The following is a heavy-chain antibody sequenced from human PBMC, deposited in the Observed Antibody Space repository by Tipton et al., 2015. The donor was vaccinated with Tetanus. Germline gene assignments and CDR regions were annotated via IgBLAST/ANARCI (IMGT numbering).Heavy chain of an antibody. D-gene: IGHD3-10*01. Sequence: TLSLTCSVSGASISGSPYFWSWIRQPPGKGLEWIGFIYHNGGTYYNPSLKSRATISVDRSKNQFSLKLSSVTAADTAVYFCARGGTMVHGVILQDHFYYWGQGTLVTVSS. CDR2: IYHNGGT. J-gene: IGHJ4*02. V-gene: IGHV4-30-2*01. CDR1: GASISGSPYF. CDR3: ARGGTMVHGVILQDHFYY.